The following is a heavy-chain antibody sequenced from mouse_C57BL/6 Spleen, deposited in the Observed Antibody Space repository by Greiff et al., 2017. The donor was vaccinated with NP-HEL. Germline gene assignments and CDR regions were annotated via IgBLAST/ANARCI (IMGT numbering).Heavy chain of an antibody. Sequence: DVKLVESGGGLVKPGGSLKLSCAASGFTFSDYGMHWVRQAPEKGLEWVAYISSGSSTIYYADTVKGRFTISRDNAKNTLFLQMTSLRSEDTAMYYCARGGTTVVALYWYFDVWGTGTTVTVSS. D-gene: IGHD1-1*01. J-gene: IGHJ1*03. CDR2: ISSGSSTI. V-gene: IGHV5-17*01. CDR3: ARGGTTVVALYWYFDV. CDR1: GFTFSDYG.